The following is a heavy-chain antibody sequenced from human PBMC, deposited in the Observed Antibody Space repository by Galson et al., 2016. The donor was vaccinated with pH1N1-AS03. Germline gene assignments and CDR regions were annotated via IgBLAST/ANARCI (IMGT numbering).Heavy chain of an antibody. CDR3: AREPPLNYYLDF. CDR2: IRQDGSEK. D-gene: IGHD1-7*01. J-gene: IGHJ2*01. CDR1: GFSFSASW. V-gene: IGHV3-7*03. Sequence: SLRLSCAASGFSFSASWMSWVRQAPGKGLEWVANIRQDGSEKYYVDSVEGRFTISRDNAKNSLYLQMNSLRDEDRAVYYCAREPPLNYYLDFWGRGTLVTVSS.